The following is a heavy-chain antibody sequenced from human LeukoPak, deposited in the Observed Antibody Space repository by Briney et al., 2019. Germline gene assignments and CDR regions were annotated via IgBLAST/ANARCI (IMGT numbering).Heavy chain of an antibody. CDR3: ARGSVVGYTY. J-gene: IGHJ4*02. Sequence: SETLSLTCAVYGGSFSGYCWSWIRQPPGKRLEWIGEIYHSGSTNYNPSLKSRVTISVDTSKNQFSLKLSSVTAADTAVYYCARGSVVGYTYWGQGTLVTVSS. D-gene: IGHD5-24*01. CDR1: GGSFSGYC. CDR2: IYHSGST. V-gene: IGHV4-34*01.